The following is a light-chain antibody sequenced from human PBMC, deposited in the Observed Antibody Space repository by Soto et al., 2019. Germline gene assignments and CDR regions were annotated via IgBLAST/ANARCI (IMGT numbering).Light chain of an antibody. CDR3: QQYGSSPT. Sequence: EIVLTQSPATLSLSPGERATLSCGASQSVSSRNLAWYQQKPGLAPRLLIYDASSRATGIPDRFSGSGSGTDFTLTISRLEPEDFAVYYCQQYGSSPTFGQGTKVEIK. V-gene: IGKV3D-20*01. CDR2: DAS. J-gene: IGKJ1*01. CDR1: QSVSSRN.